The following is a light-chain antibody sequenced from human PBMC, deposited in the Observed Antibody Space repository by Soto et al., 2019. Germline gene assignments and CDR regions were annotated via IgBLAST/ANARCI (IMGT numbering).Light chain of an antibody. CDR1: QSVLYSSNNKNY. V-gene: IGKV4-1*01. CDR3: QQYFRPWT. J-gene: IGKJ1*01. CDR2: WAS. Sequence: DIVLTQSPDSLAVSLGERATINCKSSQSVLYSSNNKNYLAWYQQKPRQPPKLLIYWASTRESGVPDRFSGSGSGTDFTLTISSLQAEDVAVYYCQQYFRPWTFGQGTKVEFK.